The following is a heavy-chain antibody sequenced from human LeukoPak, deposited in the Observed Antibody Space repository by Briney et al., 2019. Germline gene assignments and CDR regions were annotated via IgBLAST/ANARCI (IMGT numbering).Heavy chain of an antibody. J-gene: IGHJ6*02. D-gene: IGHD3-10*01. CDR2: MNPNSGNT. Sequence: ASVKVSCKASGYTFTSYDINWVRQATGQGLEWMGWMNPNSGNTGYAQKFQGRVTMTRNTSISTAYMELSSLRSEDTAVYYCARFGTGLYYYYYGMDVWGQGTTVTVSS. CDR1: GYTFTSYD. CDR3: ARFGTGLYYYYYGMDV. V-gene: IGHV1-8*01.